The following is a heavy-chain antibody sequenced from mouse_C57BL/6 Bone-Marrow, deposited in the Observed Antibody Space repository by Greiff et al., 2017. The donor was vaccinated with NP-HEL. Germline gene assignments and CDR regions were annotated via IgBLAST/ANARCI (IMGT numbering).Heavy chain of an antibody. Sequence: EVNLVESGGGLVKPGGSLKLSCAASGFTFSSYAMSWVRQTPEKRLEWVATISDGGSYTYYPDNVKGRFTISRDNAKNNLYLQMSHLKSEDTAMYYCARFYYYGPYYFDYWGQGTTLTVSS. V-gene: IGHV5-4*03. CDR3: ARFYYYGPYYFDY. J-gene: IGHJ2*01. CDR1: GFTFSSYA. D-gene: IGHD1-1*01. CDR2: ISDGGSYT.